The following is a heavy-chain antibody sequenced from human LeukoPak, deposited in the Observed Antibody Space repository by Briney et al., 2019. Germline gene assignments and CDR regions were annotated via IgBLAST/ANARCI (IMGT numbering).Heavy chain of an antibody. V-gene: IGHV3-7*01. CDR1: GFTFSSYW. J-gene: IGHJ6*03. CDR3: ARSPAGANYYLDV. D-gene: IGHD1-14*01. Sequence: PGGSLRLSCAASGFTFSSYWMSWVRQAPGKGLEWVANIKQDGSEKYYVDSVKGRFTISRDNAKNSLYLQMNSLRAEDTAVYYCARSPAGANYYLDVWGKGTTVTISS. CDR2: IKQDGSEK.